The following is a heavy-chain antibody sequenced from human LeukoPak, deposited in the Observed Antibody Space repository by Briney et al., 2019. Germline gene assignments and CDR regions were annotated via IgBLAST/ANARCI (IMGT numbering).Heavy chain of an antibody. J-gene: IGHJ4*02. V-gene: IGHV3-49*03. CDR1: GFTFGDYA. CDR3: TRLLTSGWYVGFDY. CDR2: IRNKAYGGTT. D-gene: IGHD6-19*01. Sequence: PGGSLRLSCTASGFTFGDYAMSWFRQAPGKGLEWVGFIRNKAYGGTTEYAASVKGRFTISRDDSKSIAYLQMNSLKTEDTAVYYCTRLLTSGWYVGFDYWGQGTLVTVSS.